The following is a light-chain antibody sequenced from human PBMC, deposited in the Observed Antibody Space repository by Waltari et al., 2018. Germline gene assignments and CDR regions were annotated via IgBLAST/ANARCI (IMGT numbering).Light chain of an antibody. Sequence: TVVTQSPATLSVSPGERASLSCRTSQTIVLSLAWYQQKPGQAPRLLIYHASTRATGIPARFSGSGSESEFTLTISSLQSEDVAVYYCQQYNNGPPGTFGQGTRVEI. CDR1: QTIVLS. CDR2: HAS. CDR3: QQYNNGPPGT. V-gene: IGKV3-15*01. J-gene: IGKJ1*01.